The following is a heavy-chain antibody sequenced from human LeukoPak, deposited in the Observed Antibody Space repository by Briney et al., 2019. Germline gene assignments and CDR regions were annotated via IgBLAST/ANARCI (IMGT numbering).Heavy chain of an antibody. CDR3: AKDQSYYGLRNYWVY. V-gene: IGHV3-23*01. CDR2: ISGSGGST. CDR1: GFTFSSYA. Sequence: GGSLRLSCAASGFTFSSYAMSWVRQAPGKGLEWVSAISGSGGSTYYADSVKGRFTISRDNSKNTLYLQMNSLRAEDTAVYYCAKDQSYYGLRNYWVYWGQGTLVTVSS. J-gene: IGHJ4*02. D-gene: IGHD3-10*01.